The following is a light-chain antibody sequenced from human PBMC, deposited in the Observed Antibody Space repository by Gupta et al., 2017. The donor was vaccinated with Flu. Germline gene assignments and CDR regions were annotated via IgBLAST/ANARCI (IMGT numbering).Light chain of an antibody. Sequence: EIVLTQSPATLSLSPGERATLSCRASQSVSSYLAWYQQKPGQAPRLLIYDASNRATGIPARFSGSGSGTDFTLTISSLEPEEFAVYYCQQRRSWPITFGQGTRLEIK. V-gene: IGKV3-11*01. J-gene: IGKJ5*01. CDR3: QQRRSWPIT. CDR2: DAS. CDR1: QSVSSY.